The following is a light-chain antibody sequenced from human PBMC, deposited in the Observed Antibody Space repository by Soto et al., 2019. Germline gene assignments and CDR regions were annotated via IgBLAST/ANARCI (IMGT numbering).Light chain of an antibody. CDR3: SSYTTTTTSCV. J-gene: IGLJ1*01. Sequence: QSVLTQPASVSWSPGQSITISCTGTSNDVGGYNYVSWYQQYPDKAPTLIIYDVSNRPSGVSTRFSGSKSGNRASLTISGLQAEDEADYYCSSYTTTTTSCVFGTGTKVTVL. CDR1: SNDVGGYNY. V-gene: IGLV2-14*01. CDR2: DVS.